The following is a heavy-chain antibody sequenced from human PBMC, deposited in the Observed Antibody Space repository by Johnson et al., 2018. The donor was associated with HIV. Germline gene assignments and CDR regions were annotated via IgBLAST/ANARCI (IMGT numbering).Heavy chain of an antibody. J-gene: IGHJ3*02. D-gene: IGHD5-24*01. CDR1: GFSVSSNY. CDR2: IYCGGRT. CDR3: ARDHSRDEAFDI. Sequence: VQLVESGGGLVQPGGSLRLSCSASGFSVSSNYMSWVRQAPGKGLAWVSSIYCGGRTYYADSVKGRFSISRDNAKNSLYLQMNSLRAEDTAVYYCARDHSRDEAFDIWGQGTMVTVSS. V-gene: IGHV3-66*01.